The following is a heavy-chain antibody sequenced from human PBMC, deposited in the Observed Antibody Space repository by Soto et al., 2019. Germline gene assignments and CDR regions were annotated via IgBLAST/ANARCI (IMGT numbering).Heavy chain of an antibody. CDR2: IYYSGST. J-gene: IGHJ2*01. Sequence: PSETLSLTCTVSGGSISSSSYYWGWIRQPPGKGLEWIGSIYYSGSTYYNPSLKSRVAISVDTSKNQFSLKLSSVTAADTAVYYCAITYYYDRDDYDWYFDLWGRGTLVTVSS. CDR3: AITYYYDRDDYDWYFDL. D-gene: IGHD3-22*01. CDR1: GGSISSSSYY. V-gene: IGHV4-39*01.